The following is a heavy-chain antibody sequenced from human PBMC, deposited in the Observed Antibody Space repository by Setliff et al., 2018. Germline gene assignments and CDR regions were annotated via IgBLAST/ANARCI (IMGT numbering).Heavy chain of an antibody. CDR2: IYYRGTT. J-gene: IGHJ4*02. CDR3: ARTGTYRYFDY. CDR1: GDSISSGTYY. D-gene: IGHD1-1*01. V-gene: IGHV4-39*01. Sequence: SETLSLTCTVSGDSISSGTYYWSWIRQPPGKGLEWIGRIYYRGTTYYNASLRSRLTISVDTSKNQFSLKLNPVTAPDTAVYYCARTGTYRYFDYWGQGILVTVSS.